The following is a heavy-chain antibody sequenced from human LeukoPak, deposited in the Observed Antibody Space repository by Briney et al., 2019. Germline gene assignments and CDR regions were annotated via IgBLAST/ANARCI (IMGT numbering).Heavy chain of an antibody. V-gene: IGHV3-23*01. CDR3: AKDGAWLRFDD. CDR1: GFPFSSHG. D-gene: IGHD5-12*01. Sequence: GGSLRLSCAGSGFPFSSHGMNWVRQAPGKGLEWVSGISPGGGPTYYADSVRGRFSISRDDLKNTLYLQMENLRAEDTAVYYCAKDGAWLRFDDWGQGILVTVSS. CDR2: ISPGGGPT. J-gene: IGHJ4*02.